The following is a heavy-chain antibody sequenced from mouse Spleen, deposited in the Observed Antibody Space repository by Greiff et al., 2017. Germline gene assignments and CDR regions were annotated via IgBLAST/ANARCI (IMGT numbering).Heavy chain of an antibody. Sequence: QVQLKESGAELVKPGASVKMSCKASGYTFTTYPIEWMKQNHGKSLEWIGNFHPYNDDTKYNEKFKGKATLTVEKSSSTVYLELSRLTSDDSAVYYCARRGNFSLYYGHDDEMAFDYWGQGTTLTVSS. CDR2: FHPYNDDT. D-gene: IGHD2-2*01. J-gene: IGHJ2*01. V-gene: IGHV1-47*01. CDR1: GYTFTTYP. CDR3: ARRGNFSLYYGHDDEMAFDY.